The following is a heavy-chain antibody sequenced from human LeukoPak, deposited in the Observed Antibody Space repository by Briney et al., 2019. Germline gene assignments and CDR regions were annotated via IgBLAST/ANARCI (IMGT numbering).Heavy chain of an antibody. J-gene: IGHJ6*02. CDR2: ISGSGGST. V-gene: IGHV3-23*01. Sequence: PGGSLRLSCAASGFTFSSYAMSWVRQAPGKGLEWVSDISGSGGSTYYADSVKGRFTISRDNSKNTLYLQMNSLRAEDTAVYYCARELYQLLSTAYYYYYGMDVWGQGTTVTVSS. CDR3: ARELYQLLSTAYYYYYGMDV. CDR1: GFTFSSYA. D-gene: IGHD2-2*01.